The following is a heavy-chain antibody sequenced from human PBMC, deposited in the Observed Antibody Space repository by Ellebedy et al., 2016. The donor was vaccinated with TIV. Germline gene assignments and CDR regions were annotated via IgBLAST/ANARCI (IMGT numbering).Heavy chain of an antibody. J-gene: IGHJ4*02. CDR3: AKLGAPGYSSGWSGLDS. CDR1: GFTFSRRA. Sequence: GESLKISCAASGFTFSRRAMTWVRQAPGKGLEWVSGITGSGGSTYYADSVKGRFTISRDNSKNTLFLQMNRLRAEDTALYYCAKLGAPGYSSGWSGLDSWGQGTLVTVSS. D-gene: IGHD6-19*01. V-gene: IGHV3-23*01. CDR2: ITGSGGST.